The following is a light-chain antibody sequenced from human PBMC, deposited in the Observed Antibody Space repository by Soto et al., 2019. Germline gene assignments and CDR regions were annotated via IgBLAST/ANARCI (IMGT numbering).Light chain of an antibody. Sequence: DIQMTQSPSTLSASVGDRVTITCRASQSISSWLAWYQQKPGKAPKLLIYDASSLESGVPSRFRGSGSGTELTLTISSLQPDDFATYYCQQYNSYSQTFGQGTKLEIK. J-gene: IGKJ2*01. V-gene: IGKV1-5*01. CDR2: DAS. CDR3: QQYNSYSQT. CDR1: QSISSW.